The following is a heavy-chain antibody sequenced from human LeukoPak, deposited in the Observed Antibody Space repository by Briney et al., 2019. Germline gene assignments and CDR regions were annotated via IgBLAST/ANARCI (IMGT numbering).Heavy chain of an antibody. CDR3: ARRTTSMILFDY. D-gene: IGHD5-18*01. J-gene: IGHJ4*02. CDR2: IYPGDSDT. CDR1: GYSFTSYW. V-gene: IGHV5-51*01. Sequence: GESLKISCKGSGYSFTSYWIGWMRQMPGKGPEWMGIIYPGDSDTRYSPSFQGQVTISADMSINTAYLQWSSLKASDAAMYYCARRTTSMILFDYWGQGTLVTVSS.